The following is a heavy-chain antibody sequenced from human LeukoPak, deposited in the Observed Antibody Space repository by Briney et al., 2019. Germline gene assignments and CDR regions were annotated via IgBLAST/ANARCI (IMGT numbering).Heavy chain of an antibody. CDR1: GYTFTSYG. CDR3: ARDTPYRTNGVCYTGRRSDY. Sequence: GASVKVSCKASGYTFTSYGISWVRQAPGQGLEWMGWINAYNGNTNYAQKLQGRVTMTTDTSTSTAYMELRSLRSDDTAVYYCARDTPYRTNGVCYTGRRSDYWGQGTLVTVSS. CDR2: INAYNGNT. D-gene: IGHD2-8*01. J-gene: IGHJ4*02. V-gene: IGHV1-18*01.